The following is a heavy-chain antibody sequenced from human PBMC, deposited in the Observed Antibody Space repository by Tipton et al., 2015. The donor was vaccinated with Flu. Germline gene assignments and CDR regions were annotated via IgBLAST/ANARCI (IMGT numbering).Heavy chain of an antibody. CDR3: VTGLKETNIMGDLEFDY. Sequence: SLRLSCGASGLTFSSQGMHWARQAPGKGLEWVSAIPHDGSNQYYADSVKGRFTISRDNSKNTLYLQMNSLRADDTAVYYCVTGLKETNIMGDLEFDYWGQGTLVTVSS. CDR1: GLTFSSQG. CDR2: IPHDGSNQ. V-gene: IGHV3-30*03. D-gene: IGHD2-21*02. J-gene: IGHJ4*02.